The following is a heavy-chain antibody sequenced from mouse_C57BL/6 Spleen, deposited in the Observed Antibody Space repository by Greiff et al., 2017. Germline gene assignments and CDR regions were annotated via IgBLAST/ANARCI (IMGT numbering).Heavy chain of an antibody. D-gene: IGHD1-1*01. CDR3: ARGVYYGSSYGYYFDY. CDR1: GYTFTSYW. J-gene: IGHJ2*01. Sequence: QVQLKEPGAELVKPGASVKLSCKASGYTFTSYWMQWVKQRPGQGLEWIGEIDPSDSYTNYNQKFKGKATLTVDTSSSTAYMQLSSLTSEDSAVYYCARGVYYGSSYGYYFDYWGQGTTLTVSS. CDR2: IDPSDSYT. V-gene: IGHV1-50*01.